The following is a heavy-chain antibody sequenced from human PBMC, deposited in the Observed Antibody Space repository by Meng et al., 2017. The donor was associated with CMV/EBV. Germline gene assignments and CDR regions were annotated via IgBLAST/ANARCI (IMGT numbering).Heavy chain of an antibody. D-gene: IGHD4-23*01. CDR2: IYYSGST. Sequence: QLQLQESGPGLVKPSGTLSLTCTVSGGSISSSSYYWGWIRQPPGKGLEWIGSIYYSGSTYYNPSLKSRVTISVDTSKNQFSLKLSSVTAADTAVYYCARDPSLRWIDYWGQGTLVTVSS. CDR1: GGSISSSSYY. CDR3: ARDPSLRWIDY. V-gene: IGHV4-39*07. J-gene: IGHJ4*02.